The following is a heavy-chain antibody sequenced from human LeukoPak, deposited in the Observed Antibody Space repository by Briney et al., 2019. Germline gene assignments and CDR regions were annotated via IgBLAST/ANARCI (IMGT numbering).Heavy chain of an antibody. D-gene: IGHD1-26*01. V-gene: IGHV1-18*01. Sequence: VASVKVSCKASGYTFTSYGISWVRQAPGQGLEWMGWISAYNGNTNYAQKLQGRVTMTTDTSTSTAYMELRSLRSDDTAVYYCAGGSEWELPQYYFDYWGQGTLVTVSS. CDR1: GYTFTSYG. CDR2: ISAYNGNT. CDR3: AGGSEWELPQYYFDY. J-gene: IGHJ4*02.